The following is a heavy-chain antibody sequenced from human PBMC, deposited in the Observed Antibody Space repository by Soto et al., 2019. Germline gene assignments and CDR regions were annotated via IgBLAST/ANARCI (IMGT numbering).Heavy chain of an antibody. CDR2: IIPIFGTA. V-gene: IGHV1-69*01. J-gene: IGHJ6*02. Sequence: QVQLVQSGAEVKKPGSSVKVSCKASGGTFSSYAISWVRQAPGQGLEWMGGIIPIFGTANYAQKFQGRVTITADESTSTAYMELSSLRSEDTAVYYCARRSGSYSHNYYYYGMDVWGQGTTVTVSS. D-gene: IGHD1-26*01. CDR3: ARRSGSYSHNYYYYGMDV. CDR1: GGTFSSYA.